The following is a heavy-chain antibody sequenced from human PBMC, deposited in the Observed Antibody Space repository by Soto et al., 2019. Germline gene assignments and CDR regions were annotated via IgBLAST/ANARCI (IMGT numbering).Heavy chain of an antibody. CDR2: ISSSSSTI. CDR1: GFTFSSYS. V-gene: IGHV3-48*02. CDR3: ARGGASCGGDCYPGVEDYDYYCMDV. D-gene: IGHD2-21*02. Sequence: EVQLVESGGGLVQPGGSLRLSCAASGFTFSSYSMNWVRQAPGKGLEWVSYISSSSSTIYYADSVKGRFTTSRDNTKNLLYQEKNRLRDVDTAVYYCARGGASCGGDCYPGVEDYDYYCMDVWGRGTTVIVCS. J-gene: IGHJ6*02.